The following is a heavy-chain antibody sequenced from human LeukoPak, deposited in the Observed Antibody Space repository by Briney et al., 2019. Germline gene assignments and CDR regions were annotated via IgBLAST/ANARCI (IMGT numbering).Heavy chain of an antibody. Sequence: GGSLRLSCTVSGFTISINSMSWVRQAPGKGLVWVSRINSDGGSTSYADSVKGRFTISRDNAKNSLYLQMNSLRAEDTAVYYCARRRYSGSSQHFDYWGLGTLVTVSS. D-gene: IGHD1-26*01. V-gene: IGHV3-74*01. CDR1: GFTISINS. CDR3: ARRRYSGSSQHFDY. J-gene: IGHJ4*02. CDR2: INSDGGST.